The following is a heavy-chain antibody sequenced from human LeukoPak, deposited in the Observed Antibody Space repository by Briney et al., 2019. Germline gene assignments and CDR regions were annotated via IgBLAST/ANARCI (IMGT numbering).Heavy chain of an antibody. D-gene: IGHD3-10*01. V-gene: IGHV1-69*04. CDR2: IIPTFGIA. CDR3: ARGDTMVRGRTDY. CDR1: GGTFSSYA. J-gene: IGHJ4*02. Sequence: GSSVKVSCKASGGTFSSYAISWVRQAPGQGLEWMGRIIPTFGIANYAQKFQGRVTITADKSTSTAYMELSSLRSEDTAVYYCARGDTMVRGRTDYWGQGTLVTVSS.